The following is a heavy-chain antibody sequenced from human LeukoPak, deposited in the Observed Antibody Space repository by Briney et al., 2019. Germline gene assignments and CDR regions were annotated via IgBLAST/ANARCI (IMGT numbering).Heavy chain of an antibody. J-gene: IGHJ4*02. V-gene: IGHV3-53*05. CDR2: IYSGGST. CDR3: ARERWFYGSGNYYPYDY. Sequence: PGGSLRLSCAASGFTVSSNYMSWVRQAPGKGLEWVSVIYSGGSTYYADSVKGRFTISRDNSKSTLYLQMNSLRSEDTAVYYCARERWFYGSGNYYPYDYWGQGTLVTVSS. D-gene: IGHD3-10*01. CDR1: GFTVSSNY.